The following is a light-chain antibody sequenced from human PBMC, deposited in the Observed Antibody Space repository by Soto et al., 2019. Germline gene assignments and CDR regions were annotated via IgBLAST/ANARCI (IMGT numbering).Light chain of an antibody. CDR3: QQSSSTPRT. V-gene: IGKV1-39*01. CDR2: DAS. CDR1: QGISRS. Sequence: DLEMTQSPSSLSASVGDRVTITCRASQGISRSLNWYQQKPGKAPKLLIYDASILVSGVPARFSGGGSGTEFTLTISSLQREDFATYYCQQSSSTPRTFGQGTKVEVK. J-gene: IGKJ1*01.